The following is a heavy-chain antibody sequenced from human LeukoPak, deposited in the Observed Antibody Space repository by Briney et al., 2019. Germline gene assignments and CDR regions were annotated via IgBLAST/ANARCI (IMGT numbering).Heavy chain of an antibody. CDR3: ARDRGDTMIVVGDAFDI. Sequence: PSETLSLTCTVSGDSISSSSYYWDWIRQPPGKGLEWIGNIFYSGNTYYNPSLKSRVTISVDTSQNQFSLKLSSVTAADTAVYYCARDRGDTMIVVGDAFDIWGQGTMVTVSS. J-gene: IGHJ3*02. V-gene: IGHV4-39*02. D-gene: IGHD3-22*01. CDR2: IFYSGNT. CDR1: GDSISSSSYY.